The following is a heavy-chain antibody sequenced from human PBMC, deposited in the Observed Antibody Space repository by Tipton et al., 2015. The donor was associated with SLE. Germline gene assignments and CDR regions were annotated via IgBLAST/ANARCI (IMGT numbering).Heavy chain of an antibody. Sequence: SLRLSCAASGFTITDYAMHWVRQAPGKGLEWAAVIWYDGITKYYVDSVKGRFTTSRDKSKNTLHLEMNSLRDEDTAVYICAKGRVGTPTDWGQGTLVTVSS. CDR3: AKGRVGTPTD. CDR2: IWYDGITK. V-gene: IGHV3-33*03. CDR1: GFTITDYA. J-gene: IGHJ4*02.